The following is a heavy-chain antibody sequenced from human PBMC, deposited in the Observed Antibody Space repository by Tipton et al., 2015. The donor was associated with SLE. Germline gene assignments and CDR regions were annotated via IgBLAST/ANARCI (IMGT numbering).Heavy chain of an antibody. CDR2: IYPGDSAT. Sequence: QLVQSGAEVKKSGESLKISCKTSGYSFTTYWIAWVRQMPGKGLEWMGIIYPGDSATRYSPSFRGQVTISADNSISTAYLQWSSLKASDTAIYYCARRLDAFNLDDGLPPWGDGFDVWGQGTMVTVSS. D-gene: IGHD5-24*01. CDR1: GYSFTTYW. J-gene: IGHJ3*01. V-gene: IGHV5-51*03. CDR3: ARRLDAFNLDDGLPPWGDGFDV.